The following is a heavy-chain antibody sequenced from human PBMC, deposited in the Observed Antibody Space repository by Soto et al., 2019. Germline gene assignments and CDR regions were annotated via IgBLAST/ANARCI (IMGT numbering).Heavy chain of an antibody. V-gene: IGHV3-49*02. CDR3: ARAPIAVETAPTEFDY. Sequence: GGSLRLSCAASGFNFGAYPMSWVRQAPGKGLEWVGFIRTKTFSATTAYAASVKGRFTISRDDSKSITYLQMNSLKTEDTAVYYCARAPIAVETAPTEFDYWGRGTLVTVSS. CDR1: GFNFGAYP. CDR2: IRTKTFSATT. J-gene: IGHJ4*02. D-gene: IGHD2-21*02.